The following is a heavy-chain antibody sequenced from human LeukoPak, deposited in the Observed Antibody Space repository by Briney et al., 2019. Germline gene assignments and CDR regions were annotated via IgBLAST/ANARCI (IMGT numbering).Heavy chain of an antibody. CDR1: GYTFTSYY. CDR3: ARVDFDYGGNGCFDY. V-gene: IGHV1-46*01. D-gene: IGHD4-23*01. J-gene: IGHJ4*02. CDR2: INPSGGST. Sequence: ASVKVSCKASGYTFTSYYMHWVRQAPGQGLEWMGIINPSGGSTSYAQKFQGRVTMTRDTSTSTVYMELSSLRSEDTAVYYCARVDFDYGGNGCFDYWGQGTLVTVSS.